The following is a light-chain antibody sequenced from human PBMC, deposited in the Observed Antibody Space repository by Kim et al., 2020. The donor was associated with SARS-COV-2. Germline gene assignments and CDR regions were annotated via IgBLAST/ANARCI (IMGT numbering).Light chain of an antibody. J-gene: IGKJ5*01. CDR3: LQDNGYPLT. CDR1: QSMNSG. Sequence: AAAGGRVASACRASQSMNSGLGRYQQRPGREPKSLIYEAASLQDGGQSRFSGSKSGTEFTLTISSLQPDDFATYFCLQDNGYPLTFGQGTKLDIK. V-gene: IGKV1-17*01. CDR2: EAA.